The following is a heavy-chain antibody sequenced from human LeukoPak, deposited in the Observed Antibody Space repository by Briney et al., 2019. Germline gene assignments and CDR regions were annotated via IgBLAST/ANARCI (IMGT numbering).Heavy chain of an antibody. J-gene: IGHJ6*03. Sequence: SETLSLTCTVSGGSISGYYWRWIRQPPGKGLEWIGYIHYSGSTNYNPSLKSRVTISEDTSKNQFSLKMTSVSAADTAVYYCAREGSSSGYYYYFMDVWGKGTTVTVSS. CDR1: GGSISGYY. V-gene: IGHV4-59*01. D-gene: IGHD6-6*01. CDR3: AREGSSSGYYYYFMDV. CDR2: IHYSGST.